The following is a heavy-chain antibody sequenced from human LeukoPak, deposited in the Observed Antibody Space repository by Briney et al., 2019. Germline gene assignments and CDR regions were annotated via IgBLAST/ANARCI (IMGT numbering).Heavy chain of an antibody. Sequence: RGSLRLSCAASGFTFSSYWMSWVRQAPGKGLEWVANIKQDGSEKYCVDSVKGRFTISRDNAKNSLYLQMNSLRAEDTAVYFCARGQTTVTNWGQGTLVTVSS. CDR2: IKQDGSEK. CDR1: GFTFSSYW. J-gene: IGHJ4*02. CDR3: ARGQTTVTN. D-gene: IGHD4-17*01. V-gene: IGHV3-7*03.